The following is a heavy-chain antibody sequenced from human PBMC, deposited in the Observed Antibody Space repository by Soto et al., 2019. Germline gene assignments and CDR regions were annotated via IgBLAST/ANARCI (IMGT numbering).Heavy chain of an antibody. J-gene: IGHJ3*02. CDR1: GYTFTSYG. CDR3: ARDQPYFVSVYYRPGVDI. V-gene: IGHV1-18*04. Sequence: QVQLVQSGAEVKKPGASVKVSCKASGYTFTSYGISWVRQAPGQGLEWLGWISAYNGNTNYAQKLQGRVTMTTDTSTSTAYMEQRSLRSDHTAVYYCARDQPYFVSVYYRPGVDIWGQGTMVTVSS. CDR2: ISAYNGNT. D-gene: IGHD3-10*01.